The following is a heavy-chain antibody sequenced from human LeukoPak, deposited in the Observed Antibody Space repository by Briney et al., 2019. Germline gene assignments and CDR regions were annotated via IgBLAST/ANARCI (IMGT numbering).Heavy chain of an antibody. CDR2: ISSSGSTI. D-gene: IGHD1-20*01. V-gene: IGHV3-11*04. CDR1: GFTFSDYY. Sequence: PGGSLRLSCAASGFTFSDYYMSWIRQAPGKGLEWVSYISSSGSTIYYADSVKGRFTISRDNAKNSLYLQMNSLRAEDTAVYYCASRVGPNWNLDTYYFDYWGQGTLVTASS. J-gene: IGHJ4*02. CDR3: ASRVGPNWNLDTYYFDY.